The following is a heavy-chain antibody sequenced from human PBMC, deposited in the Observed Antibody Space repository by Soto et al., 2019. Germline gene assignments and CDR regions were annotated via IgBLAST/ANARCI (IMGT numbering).Heavy chain of an antibody. J-gene: IGHJ3*02. CDR3: ARLVTIFGVVPWSGDAFDI. D-gene: IGHD3-3*01. CDR1: GGSISSYY. CDR2: IYYSGST. V-gene: IGHV4-59*08. Sequence: SETLSLTCTVSGGSISSYYWSWIRQPPGKGLEWIGYIYYSGSTNYNPSLKSRVTISVDTSKNQFSLKLSSVTAADTAVYYCARLVTIFGVVPWSGDAFDIWGQGTMVTVSS.